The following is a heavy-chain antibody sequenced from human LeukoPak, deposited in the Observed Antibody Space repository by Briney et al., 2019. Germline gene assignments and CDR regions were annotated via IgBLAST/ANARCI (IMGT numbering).Heavy chain of an antibody. CDR2: ISSSSSYI. CDR3: TTVSWELPGWFDP. D-gene: IGHD1-26*01. Sequence: GGSLRLSCAASGFTFSTYSLNWVRQAPGKGLEWVSSISSSSSYIYYADSVKGRFTISRDNAKNSLYLQMNSLRAEDTAVYYCTTVSWELPGWFDPWGQGTLVTVSS. V-gene: IGHV3-21*01. CDR1: GFTFSTYS. J-gene: IGHJ5*02.